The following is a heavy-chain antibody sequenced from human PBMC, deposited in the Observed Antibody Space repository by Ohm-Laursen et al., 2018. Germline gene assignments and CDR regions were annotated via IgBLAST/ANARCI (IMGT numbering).Heavy chain of an antibody. J-gene: IGHJ4*02. Sequence: SLRLSCTASGFIVSDYSMTWVRQAPGKGLEWVSSIHAGRLIMYYSDSVTGRFTISRDNAKNLVSLQMNGLRADDTAVYYCARDGGPGFGGYSDYWGQGTRVTVSS. D-gene: IGHD3-16*01. CDR1: GFIVSDYS. CDR3: ARDGGPGFGGYSDY. V-gene: IGHV3-11*01. CDR2: IHAGRLIM.